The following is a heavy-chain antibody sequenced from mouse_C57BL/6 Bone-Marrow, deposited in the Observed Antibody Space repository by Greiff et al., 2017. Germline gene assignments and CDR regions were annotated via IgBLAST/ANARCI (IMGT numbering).Heavy chain of an antibody. CDR2: INPSTGGT. D-gene: IGHD1-1*01. CDR1: GYSFTGYY. J-gene: IGHJ2*01. V-gene: IGHV1-42*01. Sequence: VQLQQSGPELVKPGASVKISCKASGYSFTGYYMNWVKQSPEKSLEWIGEINPSTGGTTYNQKFKAKATLTVDKSSSTAYMQLKSLTSEDSAVYYCAKAHYYGLDYWVQGTTLTVSS. CDR3: AKAHYYGLDY.